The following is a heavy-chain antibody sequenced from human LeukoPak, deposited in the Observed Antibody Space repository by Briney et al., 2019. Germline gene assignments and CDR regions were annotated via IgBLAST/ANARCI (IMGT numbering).Heavy chain of an antibody. D-gene: IGHD2-21*02. J-gene: IGHJ4*02. CDR3: AREGDGVATIDY. CDR1: GGSISSSSYY. CDR2: IYYSGST. Sequence: PSETLSLTCTVSGGSISSSSYYWGWIRQPPGKGLEWIGSIYYSGSTYYNPSLKSRVTISVDTSKNQFSLKLSSVTAADTAVYYCAREGDGVATIDYWGQGTLVTVSS. V-gene: IGHV4-39*07.